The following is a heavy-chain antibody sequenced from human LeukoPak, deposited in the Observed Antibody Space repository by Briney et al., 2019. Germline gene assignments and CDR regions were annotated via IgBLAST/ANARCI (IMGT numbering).Heavy chain of an antibody. D-gene: IGHD3-22*01. Sequence: TSETLSLTCAVYGGSFSGYYWSWIRQPPGKGLEWIGEINHSGSTNYNPSLKSRVTISVDTSKNQFSLKLSSVTAADTAVYYCAREVRQYYYGMDVWGQGTTVTVSS. J-gene: IGHJ6*02. CDR3: AREVRQYYYGMDV. CDR2: INHSGST. CDR1: GGSFSGYY. V-gene: IGHV4-34*01.